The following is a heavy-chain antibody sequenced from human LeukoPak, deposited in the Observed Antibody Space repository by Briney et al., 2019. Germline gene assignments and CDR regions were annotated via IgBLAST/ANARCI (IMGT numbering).Heavy chain of an antibody. Sequence: GGSLRLPCAASGFTFKSHAMSWVRQARGKGVEWVSAISGSGGSTYYADSVKGRFTISRDNSNNTLYLQMNSRRAEDTAVYYCAKWGYDSFDYWGQGTLVTVSS. J-gene: IGHJ4*02. CDR1: GFTFKSHA. V-gene: IGHV3-23*01. CDR3: AKWGYDSFDY. CDR2: ISGSGGST. D-gene: IGHD5-12*01.